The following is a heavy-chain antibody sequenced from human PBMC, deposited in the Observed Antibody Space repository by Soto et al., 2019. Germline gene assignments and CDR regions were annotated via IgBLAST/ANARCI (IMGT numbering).Heavy chain of an antibody. D-gene: IGHD2-8*01. Sequence: QAQLVQSGAEVKKPGASVKVSCRASGYTFSSYGYAWVRQAPGQGLEWMGWISAYNGDTNYAQKFQDRVTLTTDTSTNSAYMELRNLGSDDTAVYYCARSGAYCTSITCLFIAFWGLGTLVTVSS. J-gene: IGHJ4*02. V-gene: IGHV1-18*01. CDR3: ARSGAYCTSITCLFIAF. CDR2: ISAYNGDT. CDR1: GYTFSSYG.